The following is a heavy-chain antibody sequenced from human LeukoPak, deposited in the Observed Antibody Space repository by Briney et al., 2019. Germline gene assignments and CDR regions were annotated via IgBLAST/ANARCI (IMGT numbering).Heavy chain of an antibody. D-gene: IGHD5-18*01. V-gene: IGHV3-33*01. CDR2: IWYDGSNK. Sequence: GGSLRLSCAASGFTFSSYGMHWVRQAPGKGLEWVAVIWYDGSNKYYADSVKGRFTISRDKSKNTLYLQMNSLRAEDTAVYYCARDQHGYSYGNFDYWGQGTLVTVSS. CDR1: GFTFSSYG. J-gene: IGHJ4*02. CDR3: ARDQHGYSYGNFDY.